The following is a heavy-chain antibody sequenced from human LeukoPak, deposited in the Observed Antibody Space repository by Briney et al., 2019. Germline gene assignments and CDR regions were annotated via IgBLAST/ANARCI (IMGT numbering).Heavy chain of an antibody. D-gene: IGHD3-10*01. V-gene: IGHV3-23*03. Sequence: GGSLRLSCTASGFTFTNYLMSWVRQAPGKGPEWVSVLFTGGAGALYADSVRGRFTISGDTSKTTLYLQMNGLRAEDTAVYYCAKECDYSPGNKFDLWGRGTLVTVSS. J-gene: IGHJ5*02. CDR3: AKECDYSPGNKFDL. CDR1: GFTFTNYL. CDR2: LFTGGAGA.